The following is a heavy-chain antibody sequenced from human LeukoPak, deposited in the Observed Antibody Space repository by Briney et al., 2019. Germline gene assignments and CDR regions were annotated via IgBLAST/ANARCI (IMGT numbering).Heavy chain of an antibody. V-gene: IGHV3-23*01. Sequence: GGSLGLSCAASGFTFSSYAMSWVRQAPGKGLEWVSAISGSGGSTYYADSVKGRFTISRDNSKNTLYLQMNSLRAEDTAVYYCAKDPVGYYDSSGYYSPPQGDYWGQGTLVTVSS. CDR2: ISGSGGST. CDR1: GFTFSSYA. J-gene: IGHJ4*02. D-gene: IGHD3-22*01. CDR3: AKDPVGYYDSSGYYSPPQGDY.